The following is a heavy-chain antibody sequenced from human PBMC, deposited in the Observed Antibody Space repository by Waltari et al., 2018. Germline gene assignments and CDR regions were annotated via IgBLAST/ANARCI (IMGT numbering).Heavy chain of an antibody. CDR3: AKDISIFGVVIIPVSAFDI. CDR2: ISGSGGST. CDR1: GFTFSSYA. J-gene: IGHJ3*02. Sequence: EVQLLESGGGLVQPGGSLRLSCAASGFTFSSYAMSWVRQAPGQGLEWVSAISGSGGSTYYADSVKGRFTISRDNSKNTLYLQMNSLRAEDTAVYYCAKDISIFGVVIIPVSAFDIWGQGTMVTVSS. D-gene: IGHD3-3*01. V-gene: IGHV3-23*01.